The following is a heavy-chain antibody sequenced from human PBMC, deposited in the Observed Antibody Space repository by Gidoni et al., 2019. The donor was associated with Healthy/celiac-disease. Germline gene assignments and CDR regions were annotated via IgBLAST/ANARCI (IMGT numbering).Heavy chain of an antibody. Sequence: QVQLVQSGAEVKKPGASVKVSCKVSGYTLTELSMHWVRQAPGKGLEWMGGFDPEDGETIYAQKFQGRVTMTEDTSTDTAYMELSSLRSEDTAVYYCATHGRGVCYTFDCYYYGMDVWGQGTTVTVSS. CDR2: FDPEDGET. CDR1: GYTLTELS. D-gene: IGHD2-8*02. J-gene: IGHJ6*02. V-gene: IGHV1-24*01. CDR3: ATHGRGVCYTFDCYYYGMDV.